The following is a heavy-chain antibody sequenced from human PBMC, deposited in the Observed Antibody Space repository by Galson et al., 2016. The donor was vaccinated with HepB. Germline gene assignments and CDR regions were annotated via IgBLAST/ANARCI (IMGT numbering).Heavy chain of an antibody. CDR2: VFPRDSSV. CDR1: GYTFSTYW. J-gene: IGHJ4*02. D-gene: IGHD2-21*01. Sequence: QSGAEVKQPGESLKISCDISGYTFSTYWIAWVRQMSGKGPEWMGIVFPRDSSVRYSPSFRGQVTVSADTSTNTAYLEWRSLKASDSATYYCARWVSRYFFAYWGQGTLVTVSS. V-gene: IGHV5-51*01. CDR3: ARWVSRYFFAY.